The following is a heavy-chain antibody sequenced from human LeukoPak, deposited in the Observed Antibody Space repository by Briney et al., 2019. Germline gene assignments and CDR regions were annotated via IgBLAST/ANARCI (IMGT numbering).Heavy chain of an antibody. D-gene: IGHD2-21*02. CDR1: GYTFTSYG. CDR2: ISAYNGNT. V-gene: IGHV1-18*01. Sequence: ASVKVSCKASGYTFTSYGISWVRQAPGQGLEWMGWISAYNGNTNYAQKLQGRVTMTTDASTSTAYMELRSLRSDDTAVYCCARGFVVVTATETGFDPWGRGTLVTVSS. CDR3: ARGFVVVTATETGFDP. J-gene: IGHJ5*02.